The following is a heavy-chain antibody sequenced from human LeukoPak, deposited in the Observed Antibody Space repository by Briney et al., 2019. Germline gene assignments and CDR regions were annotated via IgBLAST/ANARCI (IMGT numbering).Heavy chain of an antibody. Sequence: ASVKVSCKASGYTFTGYYMHWVRQAPGQGLEWMGWINPNSGGTNYAQKFQGRVTMTRDTSISTAYMELSRLRSDDTAVYYCARDLVVGATPAYFDYWGQGTLVTVSS. D-gene: IGHD1-26*01. CDR3: ARDLVVGATPAYFDY. J-gene: IGHJ4*02. CDR2: INPNSGGT. CDR1: GYTFTGYY. V-gene: IGHV1-2*02.